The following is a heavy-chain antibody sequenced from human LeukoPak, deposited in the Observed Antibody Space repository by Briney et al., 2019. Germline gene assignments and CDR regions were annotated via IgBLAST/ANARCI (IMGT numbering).Heavy chain of an antibody. Sequence: PGGSLRLSCAASGFTFSNYGMNWVRQAPGEGLEWVSSISSGSSYIYYADSVKGRFTISRDNAKNSLYLQMNSLRAEDTAVYYCARARTMYSSGWYQVVNFDYWGQGTLVTVSS. V-gene: IGHV3-21*01. D-gene: IGHD6-19*01. CDR3: ARARTMYSSGWYQVVNFDY. J-gene: IGHJ4*02. CDR1: GFTFSNYG. CDR2: ISSGSSYI.